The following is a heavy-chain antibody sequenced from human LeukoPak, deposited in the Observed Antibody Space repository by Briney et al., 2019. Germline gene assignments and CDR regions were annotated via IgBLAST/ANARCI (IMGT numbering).Heavy chain of an antibody. J-gene: IGHJ4*02. CDR2: IWYDGSNK. D-gene: IGHD6-6*01. CDR3: AKGIAARFIGDYY. V-gene: IGHV3-33*08. Sequence: PGGSLRPSCAASGFTFDDYGMSWVRQAPGKGLEWVAVIWYDGSNKYYADSVKGRFTISRDNSKNTLYLQMNSMRAEDTAVYYCAKGIAARFIGDYYWGQGTLVTVSS. CDR1: GFTFDDYG.